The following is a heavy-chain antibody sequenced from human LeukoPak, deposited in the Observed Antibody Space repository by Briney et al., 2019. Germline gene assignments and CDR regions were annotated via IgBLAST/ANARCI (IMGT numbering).Heavy chain of an antibody. V-gene: IGHV3-74*01. CDR3: ASGDSHAFNI. CDR1: GFTFSSYW. D-gene: IGHD3-22*01. CDR2: INSDGSTT. J-gene: IGHJ3*02. Sequence: GGSLRLSCAASGFTFSSYWMHWVRQAPGKGLVWVSRINSDGSTTRYADSVKGRFPISRDNAKNTLYLQMNSLRAEDTAVYYCASGDSHAFNIWGQGTMVTVSS.